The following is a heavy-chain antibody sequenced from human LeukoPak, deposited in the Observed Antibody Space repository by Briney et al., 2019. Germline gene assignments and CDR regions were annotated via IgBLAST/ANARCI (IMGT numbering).Heavy chain of an antibody. CDR1: GYTFTSYD. V-gene: IGHV1-8*01. Sequence: ASVKVSCKASGYTFTSYDINWVRQATGQGLEWMGWMNPNSGNTGYAQKFQGRVTMTRNTSISTAYMELSSLRAEDTAVYYCAKNDFWSAQGSWYFDYWGQGTLVTVSS. CDR3: AKNDFWSAQGSWYFDY. CDR2: MNPNSGNT. D-gene: IGHD3-3*01. J-gene: IGHJ4*02.